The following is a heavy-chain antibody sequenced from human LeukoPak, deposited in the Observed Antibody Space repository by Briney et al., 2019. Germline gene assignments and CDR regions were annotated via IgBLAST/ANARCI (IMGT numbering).Heavy chain of an antibody. V-gene: IGHV4-39*01. D-gene: IGHD3-22*01. Sequence: SETLSLTCTVSGCSISSSSYYWGWIRQPPGKGLEWIGSIYYSGSTYYNPSLKSRVTISVDTSKNQFSLKLTSVTAADTAVYYCARRGYDSSGYYIVYWGQGTLVTVSS. CDR1: GCSISSSSYY. J-gene: IGHJ4*02. CDR2: IYYSGST. CDR3: ARRGYDSSGYYIVY.